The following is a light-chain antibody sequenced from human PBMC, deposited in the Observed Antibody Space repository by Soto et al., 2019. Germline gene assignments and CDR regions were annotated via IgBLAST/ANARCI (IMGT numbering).Light chain of an antibody. J-gene: IGKJ2*01. CDR1: QSVXYSFNXKNY. CDR3: QQYYSNPPT. CDR2: WAS. V-gene: IGKV4-1*01. Sequence: DTVMTQSPDSLAVSLGERATINCKSSQSVXYSFNXKNYLAWYQHKPGQPPKLLIHWASTRESGVPDRITGSGSGTDFTLTIRSLQAEDVAVYYXQQYYSNPPTFGQGTKLEIK.